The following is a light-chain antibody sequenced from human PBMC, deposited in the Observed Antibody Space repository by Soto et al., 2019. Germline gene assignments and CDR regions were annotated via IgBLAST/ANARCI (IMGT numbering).Light chain of an antibody. CDR3: QQYNNWPWT. CDR1: QSISDT. V-gene: IGKV3-15*01. CDR2: GAS. J-gene: IGKJ1*01. Sequence: EIVMTQSPVTLSVSPGGRATLSCRASQSISDTLAWYQQKPGQAPRLLIHGASTRAPGFPARFGGSGSGTDFTLTISSLQSEDFAVYYCQQYNNWPWTFGQGTK.